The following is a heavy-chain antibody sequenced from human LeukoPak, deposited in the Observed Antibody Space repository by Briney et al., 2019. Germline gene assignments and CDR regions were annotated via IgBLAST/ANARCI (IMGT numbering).Heavy chain of an antibody. CDR2: ISHDGTNK. CDR3: ARAEGGYDAFDI. CDR1: GFTFSSYA. D-gene: IGHD3-16*01. V-gene: IGHV3-30*03. J-gene: IGHJ3*02. Sequence: PGGSLRLSCAASGFTFSSYAMHWVRQAPGKGLEWVAVISHDGTNKNCGDSVKGRFTISRDNSENTIHLQMNSLRPEDTAVYYCARAEGGYDAFDIWGQGTMVTVSS.